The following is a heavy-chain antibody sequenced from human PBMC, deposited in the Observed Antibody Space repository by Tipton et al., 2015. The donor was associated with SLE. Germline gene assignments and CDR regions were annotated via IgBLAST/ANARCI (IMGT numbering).Heavy chain of an antibody. V-gene: IGHV4-30-4*01. CDR3: ARGEGSSSWYKKLDY. CDR2: IYYSGST. J-gene: IGHJ4*02. D-gene: IGHD6-13*01. Sequence: TLSLTCTVSGGSISSGDYYRTWIRQPPGKGLEWIGYIYYSGSTYYNPSLKSRVTISVDTSKNQFSLKLSSVTAADTAVYYCARGEGSSSWYKKLDYWGQGTLVTVSS. CDR1: GGSISSGDYY.